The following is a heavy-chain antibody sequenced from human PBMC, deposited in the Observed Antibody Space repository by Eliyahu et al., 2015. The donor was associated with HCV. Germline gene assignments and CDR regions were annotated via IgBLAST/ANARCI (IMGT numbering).Heavy chain of an antibody. CDR1: GFTFSSXW. CDR3: ARGPGGRFLEWLSPSSPQSNWYFDL. D-gene: IGHD3-3*01. CDR2: INXDGSST. J-gene: IGHJ2*01. Sequence: EVQLVESGGGLVQPGGSLRLSCAASGFTFSSXWXXWVRXXPGKGLVWVSRINXDGSSTSYADSVKGRFTISRDNAKNTLYLQMNSLRAEDTAVYYCARGPGGRFLEWLSPSSPQSNWYFDLWGRGTLVTVSS. V-gene: IGHV3-74*01.